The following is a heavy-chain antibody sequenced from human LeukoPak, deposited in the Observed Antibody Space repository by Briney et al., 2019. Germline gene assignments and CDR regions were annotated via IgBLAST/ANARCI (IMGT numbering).Heavy chain of an antibody. Sequence: ASVKVSCKASGYSFTSYGISWVRQAPGQGLEWTGWISAGNGKTNYAQNLQGRVTVTTDTSTSTAYMELRTLRSDDTAVYYCARDPLYALDIWGQGTMVTVSS. CDR2: ISAGNGKT. CDR1: GYSFTSYG. V-gene: IGHV1-18*01. J-gene: IGHJ3*02. CDR3: ARDPLYALDI.